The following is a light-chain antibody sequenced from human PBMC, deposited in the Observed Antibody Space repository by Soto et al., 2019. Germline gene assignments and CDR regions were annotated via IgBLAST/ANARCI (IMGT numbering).Light chain of an antibody. CDR3: HQSYTTPPWT. V-gene: IGKV1-39*01. CDR1: QSISSY. J-gene: IGKJ1*01. Sequence: DIQMTQSPSSLSASVGDRVTITCRASQSISSYLNWYQQKPGKAPKVLIYDASSLQSGVPSRFSGSGSGTDFTLTISSLQPEDFATYYCHQSYTTPPWTFGQGTKVEIK. CDR2: DAS.